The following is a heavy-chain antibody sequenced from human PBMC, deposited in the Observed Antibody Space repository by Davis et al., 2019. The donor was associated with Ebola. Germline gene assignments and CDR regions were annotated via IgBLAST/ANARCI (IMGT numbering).Heavy chain of an antibody. J-gene: IGHJ6*02. Sequence: SGPTLVKPTQTLTLTCTFSGFSLSTSGMCVIWIRQPPGKALEWPARIDWDEDKHYSTSLKTRFTISKDTSKNQVVLTMTNMDPVDTATYYCARRGMTYGYYGMDVWGPGTTVTVSS. D-gene: IGHD1-14*01. CDR3: ARRGMTYGYYGMDV. V-gene: IGHV2-70*11. CDR2: IDWDEDK. CDR1: GFSLSTSGMC.